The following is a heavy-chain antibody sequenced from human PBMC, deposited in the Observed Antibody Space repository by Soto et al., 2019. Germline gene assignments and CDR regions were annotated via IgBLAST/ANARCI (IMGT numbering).Heavy chain of an antibody. CDR2: LSAYNGNT. Sequence: QVQLVQSGAEVKKPGASVKVSCKASGYTFTSYGISWVRQAPGHGLEWMGWLSAYNGNTNYAQKLQGRVTMTTDTSTSTAYMELRSRRSDATALYYCARDHDCSSTSCYEEDYFDYWGKGTLVTVSS. CDR1: GYTFTSYG. J-gene: IGHJ4*02. V-gene: IGHV1-18*01. D-gene: IGHD2-2*01. CDR3: ARDHDCSSTSCYEEDYFDY.